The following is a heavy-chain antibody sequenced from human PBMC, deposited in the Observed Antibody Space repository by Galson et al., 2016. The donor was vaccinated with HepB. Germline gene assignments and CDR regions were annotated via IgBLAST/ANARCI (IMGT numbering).Heavy chain of an antibody. J-gene: IGHJ5*02. CDR3: TKDQLIVIVPAAGNWFDP. D-gene: IGHD2-2*01. CDR2: IGGSGGGT. CDR1: GFNFNNYA. V-gene: IGHV3-23*01. Sequence: SLRLSCAAAGFNFNNYAMHWVRQAPGKGLEWVSGIGGSGGGTHYADSVKGRFTISRDNSKNTLYLQLNSLRAEDTAIYYCTKDQLIVIVPAAGNWFDPWSQGTLVTVSS.